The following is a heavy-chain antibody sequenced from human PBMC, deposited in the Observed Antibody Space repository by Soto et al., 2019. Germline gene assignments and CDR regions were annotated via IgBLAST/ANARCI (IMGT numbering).Heavy chain of an antibody. CDR1: RGSISSAGYY. D-gene: IGHD6-13*01. Sequence: SETLSLTCTVSRGSISSAGYYWSWIRQPPGKGLEWIGYIYYSGSTNYNPSLKSRVTISVDTSKNQFSLKLSSVTAADTAVYYCARARAFCSSWYGGNWFYLWGQGTLVTVSS. CDR3: ARARAFCSSWYGGNWFYL. CDR2: IYYSGST. J-gene: IGHJ5*02. V-gene: IGHV4-61*08.